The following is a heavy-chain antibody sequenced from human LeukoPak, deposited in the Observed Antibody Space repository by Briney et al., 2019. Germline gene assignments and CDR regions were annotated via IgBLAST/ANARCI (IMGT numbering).Heavy chain of an antibody. CDR2: IVVGSGST. V-gene: IGHV1-58*02. J-gene: IGHJ6*03. CDR1: GSTFTRSA. D-gene: IGHD3-10*01. CDR3: AASGFGFGELPTYFNYYMDV. Sequence: SVKVFCKASGSTFTRSAMQWVRQDRGQRPEWKGWIVVGSGSTKYAQKFRERVTITRDMFTGTAYMGLSSLRSEDTAVYYCAASGFGFGELPTYFNYYMDVWGKGTTVTISS.